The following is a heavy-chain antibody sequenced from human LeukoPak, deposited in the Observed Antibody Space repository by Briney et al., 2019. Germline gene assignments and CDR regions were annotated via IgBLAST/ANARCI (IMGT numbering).Heavy chain of an antibody. J-gene: IGHJ6*03. CDR1: GGTFSSYA. D-gene: IGHD6-13*01. CDR3: ARDSNIAAAGYMDV. CDR2: IIPIFGTA. Sequence: GASVKVTCKASGGTFSSYAISWVRQAPGQGLEWMGRIIPIFGTANYAQKFQGRVTITTDESTSTAYMELSSLRSEDTAVYYCARDSNIAAAGYMDVWGEGTTVTVSS. V-gene: IGHV1-69*05.